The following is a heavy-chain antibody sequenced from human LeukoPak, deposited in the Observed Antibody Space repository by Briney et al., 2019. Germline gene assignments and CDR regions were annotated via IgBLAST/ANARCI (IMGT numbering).Heavy chain of an antibody. D-gene: IGHD1-1*01. V-gene: IGHV3-33*06. CDR3: AKARGTAGSLNFDY. CDR1: GFTFSSYG. Sequence: PGGSLRLSCAASGFTFSSYGMHWVRQAPGKGLEWVAVIWYDGSNKYYADSVKGRFTISRDNSKNTLYLQMNSLRAEDTAVYYCAKARGTAGSLNFDYWGQGTLVTVSS. CDR2: IWYDGSNK. J-gene: IGHJ4*02.